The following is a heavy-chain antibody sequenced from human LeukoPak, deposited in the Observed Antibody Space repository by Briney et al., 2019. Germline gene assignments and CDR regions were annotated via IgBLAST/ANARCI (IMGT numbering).Heavy chain of an antibody. V-gene: IGHV1-18*01. CDR3: ARDLKLRIQLWGDYFDY. D-gene: IGHD5-18*01. CDR2: IRVYNGDT. Sequence: AASVKVSCKASGYTFTSYGISWVRQAPGQGLEWMGWIRVYNGDTNYAQKLQGRVTMTTDTSTSTAYMELRSLRSDDTAVYYCARDLKLRIQLWGDYFDYWGQGTLVTVSS. CDR1: GYTFTSYG. J-gene: IGHJ4*02.